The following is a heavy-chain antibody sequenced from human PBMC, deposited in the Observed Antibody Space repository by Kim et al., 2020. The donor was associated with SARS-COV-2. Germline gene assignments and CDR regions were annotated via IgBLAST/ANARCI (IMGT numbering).Heavy chain of an antibody. J-gene: IGHJ3*02. CDR2: IIPIFGTA. V-gene: IGHV1-69*13. CDR3: AMGITIFGVVIIGDAFDI. Sequence: SVKVSCKASGGTFSSYAISWVRQAPGQGLEWMGGIIPIFGTANYAQKFQGRVTITADESTSTAYMELSSLRSEDTAVYYCAMGITIFGVVIIGDAFDIWGQGTMVTVSS. CDR1: GGTFSSYA. D-gene: IGHD3-3*01.